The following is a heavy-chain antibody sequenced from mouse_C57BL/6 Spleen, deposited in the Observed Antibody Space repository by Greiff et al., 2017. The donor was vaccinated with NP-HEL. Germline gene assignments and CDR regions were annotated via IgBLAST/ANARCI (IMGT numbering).Heavy chain of an antibody. CDR3: ARYGPYYFDY. CDR1: GYTFTSYW. J-gene: IGHJ2*01. V-gene: IGHV1-69*01. CDR2: IDPSDSYT. D-gene: IGHD2-10*02. Sequence: QVQLKQPGAELVMPGASVKLSCKASGYTFTSYWMHWVKQRPGQGLEWIGEIDPSDSYTNYNQKFKGKSTLTVDKSSSTAYMQLSSLTSEDSAVYYCARYGPYYFDYWGQGTTLTVSS.